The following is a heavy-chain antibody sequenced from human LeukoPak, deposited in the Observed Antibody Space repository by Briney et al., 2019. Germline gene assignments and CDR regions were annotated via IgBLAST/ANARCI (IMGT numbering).Heavy chain of an antibody. CDR3: ARDSSRQNY. D-gene: IGHD6-13*01. V-gene: IGHV3-7*01. Sequence: GGSLRLSCAASGFTFNSYWMTWVRQAPGKGLEWVANIKPDGSEKHYVDSVKGRFTISRDNTKNSLYLQMNSLRAEDTAVYYCARDSSRQNYWGQGTLVTVSS. J-gene: IGHJ4*02. CDR1: GFTFNSYW. CDR2: IKPDGSEK.